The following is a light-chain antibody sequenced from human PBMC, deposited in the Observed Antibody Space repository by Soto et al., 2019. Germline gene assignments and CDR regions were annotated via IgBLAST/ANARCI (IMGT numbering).Light chain of an antibody. V-gene: IGKV3-20*01. CDR3: QQYGSSPPIT. J-gene: IGKJ5*01. CDR1: LSVSSSY. CDR2: GAS. Sequence: EIVLTQSPGTLSLSPGERATLSCRASLSVSSSYLAWYQQKPGQAPRLLIYGASSRATGIPDRFSGSGYGADFTLTISRLDPEDFAVYYCQQYGSSPPITFGQGTRLEIK.